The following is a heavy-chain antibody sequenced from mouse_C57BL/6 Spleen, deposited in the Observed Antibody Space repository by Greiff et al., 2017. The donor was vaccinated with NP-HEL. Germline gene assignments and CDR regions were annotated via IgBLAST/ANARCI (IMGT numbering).Heavy chain of an antibody. D-gene: IGHD1-1*01. J-gene: IGHJ1*03. CDR3: AISVSSITTVVAHWYFDV. CDR1: GYTFTDYN. CDR2: INPNNGGT. Sequence: EVQLQQSGPELVKPGASVKIPCKASGYTFTDYNMDWVKQSHGKSLEWIGDINPNNGGTIYNQKFKGKATLTVDKSYSTAYMELRSLTSEDTAVYYCAISVSSITTVVAHWYFDVWGTGTTVTVSS. V-gene: IGHV1-18*01.